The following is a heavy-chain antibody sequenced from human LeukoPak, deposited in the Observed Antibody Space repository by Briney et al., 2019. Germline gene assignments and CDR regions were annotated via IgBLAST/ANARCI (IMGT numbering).Heavy chain of an antibody. D-gene: IGHD2-2*01. CDR1: GFTFSSYW. CDR2: IKQDGSEK. Sequence: PGGSLRLSCAASGFTFSSYWMSWVRQAPGKGLEWVANIKQDGSEKYYVDSVKGRFTISRDNAKNSLYVQMNSLRAEDTAVYYCARDQRYCSSSSCPWEPFDYWGQGTLVTVSS. V-gene: IGHV3-7*05. CDR3: ARDQRYCSSSSCPWEPFDY. J-gene: IGHJ4*02.